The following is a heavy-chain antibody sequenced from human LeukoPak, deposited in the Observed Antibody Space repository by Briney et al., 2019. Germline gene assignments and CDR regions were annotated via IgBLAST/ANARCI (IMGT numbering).Heavy chain of an antibody. CDR3: ARDPPAWGYDFWSGFSPGGYYGMDV. Sequence: ASVKVSCKSSGYTFTNYYIHWVRQAPGQGLEWMGIIHPGGGSTSYAQKFQGRVTITRDTSASTAYMELSSLRSEDTAVYYCARDPPAWGYDFWSGFSPGGYYGMDVWGQGTTVTVSS. CDR1: GYTFTNYY. D-gene: IGHD3-3*01. V-gene: IGHV1-46*01. J-gene: IGHJ6*02. CDR2: IHPGGGST.